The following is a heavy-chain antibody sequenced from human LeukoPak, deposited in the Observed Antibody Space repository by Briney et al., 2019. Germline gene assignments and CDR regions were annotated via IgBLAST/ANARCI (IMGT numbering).Heavy chain of an antibody. V-gene: IGHV1-69*04. D-gene: IGHD2-2*01. J-gene: IGHJ4*02. CDR3: ATTPSTDCSSTSCYGFDY. CDR1: VGTFSSYA. Sequence: SVNVSCKASVGTFSSYAISWVRQAPGQGLEWMGMIIPILGIANYAQKFQGRVTITADKSTSTAYMELSSLRSEDTAVYYCATTPSTDCSSTSCYGFDYWGQGTLVTVSS. CDR2: IIPILGIA.